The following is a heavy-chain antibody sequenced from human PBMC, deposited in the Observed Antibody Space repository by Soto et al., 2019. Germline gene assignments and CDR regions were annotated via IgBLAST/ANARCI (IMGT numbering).Heavy chain of an antibody. D-gene: IGHD6-13*01. CDR2: IYYSGST. J-gene: IGHJ3*02. Sequence: KTSETLSLTCTVSGGSISSYYWSWIRQPPGKGLEWIGYIYYSGSTNYNPSLKSRVTISVDTSKNQFSLKLSSVTAADTAVYYCAGYSSSWYSDAFDIWGQGTMVTVSS. CDR1: GGSISSYY. V-gene: IGHV4-59*01. CDR3: AGYSSSWYSDAFDI.